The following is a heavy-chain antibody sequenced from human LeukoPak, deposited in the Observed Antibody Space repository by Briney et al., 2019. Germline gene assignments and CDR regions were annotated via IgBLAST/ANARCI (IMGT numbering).Heavy chain of an antibody. CDR3: ARNFFFMEGSVISNHYFYYYYMDV. V-gene: IGHV4-39*07. Sequence: SETLSLTCTVSGGFISSSSYYWGWIRQPPGKGLEWIGSIYYSGSTHYNPSLKSRVTISVDTSKNQFSLKLSSVTAADTAVYYCARNFFFMEGSVISNHYFYYYYMDVWGKGSTVTVSS. CDR1: GGFISSSSYY. CDR2: IYYSGST. J-gene: IGHJ6*03. D-gene: IGHD3-10*01.